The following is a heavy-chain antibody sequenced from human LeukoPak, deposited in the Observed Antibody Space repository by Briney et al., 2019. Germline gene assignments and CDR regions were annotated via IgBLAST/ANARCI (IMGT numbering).Heavy chain of an antibody. CDR1: GYSFTNYW. J-gene: IGHJ4*02. V-gene: IGHV5-51*01. CDR2: INPSDSDT. Sequence: GESLKISCKGSGYSFTNYWIAWVRQMPGRGLEWMVIINPSDSDTRYSPSFQGQVTISADKSISAAYLQWSSLKASDSAMYYCARAWNFDYWGQGTLVTVSS. D-gene: IGHD1-1*01. CDR3: ARAWNFDY.